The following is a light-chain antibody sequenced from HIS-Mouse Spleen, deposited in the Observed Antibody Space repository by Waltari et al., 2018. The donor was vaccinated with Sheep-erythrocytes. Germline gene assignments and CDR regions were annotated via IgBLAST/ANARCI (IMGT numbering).Light chain of an antibody. Sequence: QSALTQPRSVSGSPGQSVTISCTGTSSDVGGYNYVSWYQQHPGKAPKLMIYDVSKRPSGVPDLFSGSKSGNPASLTISGLQAEDEADYYCCSYAGSYNHVFATGTKVTVL. CDR2: DVS. CDR3: CSYAGSYNHV. V-gene: IGLV2-11*01. CDR1: SSDVGGYNY. J-gene: IGLJ1*01.